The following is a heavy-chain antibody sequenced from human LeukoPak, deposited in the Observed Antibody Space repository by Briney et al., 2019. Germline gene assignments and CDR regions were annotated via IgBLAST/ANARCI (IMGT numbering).Heavy chain of an antibody. CDR1: GFTFSSYS. J-gene: IGHJ4*02. Sequence: GGSLRLSCAASGFTFSSYSMNWVRQAPGKGLEWVSSISSSSSYIYYADSVKGRFTIPRDNAKNTLYLQMNSLRAEDTAVYYCGRRAYGSGTYYPDYWGQGTLVTVSS. V-gene: IGHV3-21*01. CDR3: GRRAYGSGTYYPDY. CDR2: ISSSSSYI. D-gene: IGHD3-10*01.